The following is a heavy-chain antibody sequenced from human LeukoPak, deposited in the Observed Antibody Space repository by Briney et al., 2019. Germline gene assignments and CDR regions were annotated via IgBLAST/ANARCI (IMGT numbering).Heavy chain of an antibody. CDR3: ARGFTVMDAFDI. D-gene: IGHD3-22*01. J-gene: IGHJ3*02. CDR1: GGSISSYY. CDR2: IYYSGST. Sequence: SETLSLTCTVSGGSISSYYWSWIRQPPGKGLEWIGYIYYSGSTNYNPSLRSRVTISEDTSENRIFLRLSSVTAADTAVYFCARGFTVMDAFDIWGPGSMVAVSS. V-gene: IGHV4-59*01.